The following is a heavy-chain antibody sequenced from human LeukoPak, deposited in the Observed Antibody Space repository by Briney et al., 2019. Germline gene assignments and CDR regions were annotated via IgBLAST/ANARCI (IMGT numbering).Heavy chain of an antibody. CDR3: ARDPYYDSWSGYPYFDY. CDR2: ISSSSSYI. J-gene: IGHJ4*02. CDR1: GFTFSSYS. Sequence: GGSLRLSCAASGFTFSSYSMNWVRQAPGKGLEWVSSISSSSSYIYYADSVKGRFTICRDNAKNSLYLQMNSLRAEDTAVYYCARDPYYDSWSGYPYFDYWGQGTLVTVSS. D-gene: IGHD3-3*01. V-gene: IGHV3-21*01.